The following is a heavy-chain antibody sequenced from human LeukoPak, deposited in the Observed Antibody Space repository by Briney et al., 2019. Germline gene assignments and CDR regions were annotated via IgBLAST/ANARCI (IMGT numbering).Heavy chain of an antibody. D-gene: IGHD3-22*01. CDR2: ISGSGGTT. CDR1: GFTFSSYA. CDR3: ARAYYYDTSGYWYFDY. Sequence: PGGSLRLSCAASGFTFSSYAMNWVRQAPGKGLEWVSAISGSGGTTYYADSVKGRFTISRDNSKNTLYLQMNSLRAEDAALYYCARAYYYDTSGYWYFDYWGQGTLVTVS. J-gene: IGHJ4*02. V-gene: IGHV3-23*01.